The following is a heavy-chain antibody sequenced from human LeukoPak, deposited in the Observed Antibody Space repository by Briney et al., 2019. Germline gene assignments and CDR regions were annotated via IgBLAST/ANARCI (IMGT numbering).Heavy chain of an antibody. V-gene: IGHV3-7*02. Sequence: PGGSLRLSCAASGFTFSRYWMSWVRQAPGKGLEWVANIKEDGTVKYYVESVKDRFAISRDNAKNSLYLQMNSLRAEDTAVYYYATSITMFDYWGQGTLVTVSS. CDR2: IKEDGTVK. CDR1: GFTFSRYW. J-gene: IGHJ4*02. CDR3: ATSITMFDY. D-gene: IGHD3-10*01.